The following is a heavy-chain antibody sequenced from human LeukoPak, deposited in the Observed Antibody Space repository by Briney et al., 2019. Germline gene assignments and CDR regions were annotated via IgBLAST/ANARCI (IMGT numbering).Heavy chain of an antibody. Sequence: GRSLRLSCAASGFTFGDYAMNWVRQAPGKGLEWVSSISSSSSYIYYADSVKGRFTISRDNAKNSLYQQMNSLRAEDTAVYYCARDAEYCSSTSCYTGGVDYWGQGTLVTVSS. CDR2: ISSSSSYI. CDR1: GFTFGDYA. J-gene: IGHJ4*02. CDR3: ARDAEYCSSTSCYTGGVDY. D-gene: IGHD2-2*02. V-gene: IGHV3-21*01.